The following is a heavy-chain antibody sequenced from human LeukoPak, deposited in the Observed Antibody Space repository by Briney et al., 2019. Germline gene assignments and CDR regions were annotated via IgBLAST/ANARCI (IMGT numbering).Heavy chain of an antibody. CDR3: ARDFFGWSSLGH. J-gene: IGHJ1*01. Sequence: GGSLRLSCAASGFTFRSNWMNWVRQAQGKGLEWVAHVQPDGSAKIYADSVKGRFTISRDNAKDSVYLQMNSLRVEDTAVYYCARDFFGWSSLGHWGQGTLVTVSS. D-gene: IGHD6-19*01. V-gene: IGHV3-7*01. CDR1: GFTFRSNW. CDR2: VQPDGSAK.